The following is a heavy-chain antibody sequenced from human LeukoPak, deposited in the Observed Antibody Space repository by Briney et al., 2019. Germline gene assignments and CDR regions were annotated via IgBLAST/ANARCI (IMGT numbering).Heavy chain of an antibody. CDR3: ARGPYFYDSSGHYIPYYGMDV. Sequence: PSGTLSLTCAVSGGXISSSNCWSWVRQPPGKGLEWIGEIYHSGSTNYNPSLKSRVTISVDKSKNQFSLKLSSVTAADTAVYYCARGPYFYDSSGHYIPYYGMDVWGQGTTVTVSS. D-gene: IGHD3-22*01. CDR2: IYHSGST. V-gene: IGHV4-4*02. CDR1: GGXISSSNC. J-gene: IGHJ6*02.